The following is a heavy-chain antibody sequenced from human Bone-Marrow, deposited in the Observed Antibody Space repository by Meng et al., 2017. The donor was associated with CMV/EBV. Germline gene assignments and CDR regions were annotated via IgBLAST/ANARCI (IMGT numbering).Heavy chain of an antibody. D-gene: IGHD1-26*01. V-gene: IGHV1-2*02. J-gene: IGHJ6*02. Sequence: ASVKVSCKASGYTFTGYYMHWVRQAPGQGLEWMGWINHNSGGTNYAQKFQGRVTMTRDTSISTAYMALSRLRADDTAVYYCARVEKWELLNYYGMDVWGQGPTVTVSS. CDR3: ARVEKWELLNYYGMDV. CDR2: INHNSGGT. CDR1: GYTFTGYY.